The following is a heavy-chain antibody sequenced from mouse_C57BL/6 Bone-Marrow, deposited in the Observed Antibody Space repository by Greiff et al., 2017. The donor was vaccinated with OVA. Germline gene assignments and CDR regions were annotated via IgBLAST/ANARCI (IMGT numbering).Heavy chain of an antibody. CDR2: INPNYGTT. D-gene: IGHD2-4*01. V-gene: IGHV1-39*01. CDR1: GYSFTDYN. J-gene: IGHJ4*01. Sequence: VQLQHSGPELVKPGASVKISCKASGYSFTDYNMNWVKQSNGKSLEWIGVINPNYGTTSYNQKFKGKATLTVDQSSSTDYMQLNSLTSEDSAVYYCARGPNLYSDYPYYYAMDYWGQGTSVTVSS. CDR3: ARGPNLYSDYPYYYAMDY.